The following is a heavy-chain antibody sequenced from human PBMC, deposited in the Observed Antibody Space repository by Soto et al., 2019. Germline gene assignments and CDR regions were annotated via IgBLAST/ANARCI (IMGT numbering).Heavy chain of an antibody. CDR1: GYIYTYYY. CDR2: INPGDGST. CDR3: AREYYNAAPLIY. V-gene: IGHV1-46*01. D-gene: IGHD3-10*01. J-gene: IGHJ4*02. Sequence: QVQLVQSEAAVMKPGASVRLSCKASGYIYTYYYIHWVRQAPGRGLEWMGIINPGDGSTNYAQKFQGRVTMTRDTSTSTVYMELSSLTSDDTAVYYCAREYYNAAPLIYWGQGTLVTVSS.